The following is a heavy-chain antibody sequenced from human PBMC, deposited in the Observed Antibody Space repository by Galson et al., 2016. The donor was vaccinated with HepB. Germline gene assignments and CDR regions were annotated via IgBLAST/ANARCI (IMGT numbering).Heavy chain of an antibody. J-gene: IGHJ6*02. V-gene: IGHV1-18*01. CDR2: ISASNGYR. Sequence: SVKVSCKASGYAFVSYGVSWVRQAPGQGLEWMGWISASNGYRNYSQEFQGRITMTTDTSTRTAYMELRSLRSDDTAVYYCASSTPLRYSPDYAMDVWGQGTTVIVSS. CDR3: ASSTPLRYSPDYAMDV. CDR1: GYAFVSYG. D-gene: IGHD3-9*01.